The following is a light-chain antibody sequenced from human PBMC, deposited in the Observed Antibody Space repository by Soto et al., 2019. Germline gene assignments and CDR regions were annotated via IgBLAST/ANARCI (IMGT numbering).Light chain of an antibody. CDR1: SSDVGGYNY. Sequence: QSALTQPASVSGSPGQSITISCTGTSSDVGGYNYVSWYQQHPGKAPKLMIYEVSNRPSGVSNRFSGSKSGNVASLTISGLQAEDEADYYCSSYTRSSTLVFGGGTKLTVL. J-gene: IGLJ3*02. CDR3: SSYTRSSTLV. CDR2: EVS. V-gene: IGLV2-14*01.